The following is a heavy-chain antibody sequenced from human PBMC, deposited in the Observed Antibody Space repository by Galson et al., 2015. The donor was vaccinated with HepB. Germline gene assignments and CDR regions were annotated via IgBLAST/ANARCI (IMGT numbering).Heavy chain of an antibody. V-gene: IGHV3-21*06. CDR2: ISSSGIHI. J-gene: IGHJ6*02. Sequence: SLRLSCAASGFSFSSYSMYWVRQAPGKGLEWISSISSSGIHINYADSVEGRFTISRDNAKNSLFLQMNSLTAQDTAVYYCARDQRKWLTANYYGMDVWGQGTTVTVSS. CDR3: ARDQRKWLTANYYGMDV. CDR1: GFSFSSYS. D-gene: IGHD6-19*01.